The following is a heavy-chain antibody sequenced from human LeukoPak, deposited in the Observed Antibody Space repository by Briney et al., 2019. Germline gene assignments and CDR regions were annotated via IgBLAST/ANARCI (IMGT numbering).Heavy chain of an antibody. CDR3: AKDKYSSGWHGFDY. D-gene: IGHD6-19*01. J-gene: IGHJ4*02. CDR1: GFTFDDYA. CDR2: ISWNSGSI. Sequence: GGSLRLSCAASGFTFDDYAMHWVRQAPGKGLEWVSGISWNSGSIGYADSVEGRFTISRDNAKNSLYLQMNSLRAEDTALYYCAKDKYSSGWHGFDYWGQGTLVTVSS. V-gene: IGHV3-9*01.